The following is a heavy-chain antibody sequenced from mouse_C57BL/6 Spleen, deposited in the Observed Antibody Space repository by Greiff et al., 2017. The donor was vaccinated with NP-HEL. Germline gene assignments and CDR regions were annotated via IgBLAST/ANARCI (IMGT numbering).Heavy chain of an antibody. J-gene: IGHJ2*01. CDR3: ASYYGSSFYFDY. V-gene: IGHV14-2*01. CDR2: IDPEDGET. CDR1: GFNIKDYY. Sequence: DVKLQESGAELVKPGASVKLSCTASGFNIKDYYMHWVKQRTEQGLEWIGRIDPEDGETKYAPKFQGKATITADTSSNTAYLQLSSLTSEDTAVYYCASYYGSSFYFDYWGQGTTLTVSS. D-gene: IGHD1-1*01.